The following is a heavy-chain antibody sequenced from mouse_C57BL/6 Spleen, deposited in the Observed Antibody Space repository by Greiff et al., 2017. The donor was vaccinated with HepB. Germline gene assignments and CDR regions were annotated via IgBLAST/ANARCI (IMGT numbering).Heavy chain of an antibody. V-gene: IGHV1-81*01. D-gene: IGHD1-1*01. CDR1: GYTFTSYG. J-gene: IGHJ2*01. Sequence: LVESGAELARPGASVKLSCKASGYTFTSYGISWVKQRTGQGLEWIGEIYPRSGNTYYNEKFKGKATLTADKSSSTAYMELRSLTSEDSAVYFCARYGTFQQYYWGQGTTLTVSS. CDR3: ARYGTFQQYY. CDR2: IYPRSGNT.